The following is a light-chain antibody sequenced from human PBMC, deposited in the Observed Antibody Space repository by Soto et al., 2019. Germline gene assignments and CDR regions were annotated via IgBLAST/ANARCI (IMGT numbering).Light chain of an antibody. CDR3: QTWGTGMV. J-gene: IGLJ2*01. Sequence: QTVVTQSPSASASLGASGKLTCTLRSGHSSYAIAWHQQQPEKGPRYLMKLNSDGSHSKGDGIPDRFSGSSSGAERYLTISSLQSEDEADYYCQTWGTGMVFGGGTKLTVL. CDR1: SGHSSYA. CDR2: LNSDGSH. V-gene: IGLV4-69*01.